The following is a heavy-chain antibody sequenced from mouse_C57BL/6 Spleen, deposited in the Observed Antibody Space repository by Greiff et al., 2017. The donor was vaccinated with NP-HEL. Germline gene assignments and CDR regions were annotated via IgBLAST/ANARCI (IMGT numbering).Heavy chain of an antibody. CDR1: GYTFTSYW. CDR3: ARSDGSIYYAMDY. J-gene: IGHJ4*01. Sequence: QVQLQQPGAELVRPGTSVKLSCKASGYTFTSYWMHWVKQRPGQGLEWIGVIDPSDSYTNYNQKFKGKATLTVDTSSSTAYMQLSSLTSEDSAVYYCARSDGSIYYAMDYWGQGTSVTVSS. CDR2: IDPSDSYT. D-gene: IGHD2-3*01. V-gene: IGHV1-59*01.